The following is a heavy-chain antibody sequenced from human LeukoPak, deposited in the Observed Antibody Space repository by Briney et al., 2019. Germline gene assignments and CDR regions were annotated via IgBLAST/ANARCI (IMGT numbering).Heavy chain of an antibody. J-gene: IGHJ6*02. Sequence: PGGSLRLSCAASGFTFSSYWMSWVRQAPGKGLEWVANIKQDGSEKYYVDSVKGRFTISRDNAKNSLYLQMNSLGAEDTAVYYCARDDRFLEWTYYYYGMDVWGQGTTVTVSS. CDR1: GFTFSSYW. D-gene: IGHD3-3*01. CDR3: ARDDRFLEWTYYYYGMDV. V-gene: IGHV3-7*01. CDR2: IKQDGSEK.